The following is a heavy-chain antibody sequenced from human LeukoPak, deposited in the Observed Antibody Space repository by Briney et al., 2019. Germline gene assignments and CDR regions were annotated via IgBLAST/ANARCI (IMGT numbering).Heavy chain of an antibody. J-gene: IGHJ3*02. CDR2: ISSSSSYI. V-gene: IGHV3-21*01. D-gene: IGHD3-10*01. CDR3: AREVTGDAFDI. Sequence: GGSLRLSCAASGFTFSSYSMNWVRQAPGKGLEWVSSISSSSSYIYYADSVEGRFTISRDNAKNSLYLQMNSLRAEDTAVYYCAREVTGDAFDIWGQGTMVTVSS. CDR1: GFTFSSYS.